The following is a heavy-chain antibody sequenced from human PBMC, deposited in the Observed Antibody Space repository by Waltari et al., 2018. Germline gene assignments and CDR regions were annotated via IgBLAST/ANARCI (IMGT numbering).Heavy chain of an antibody. CDR2: IKTVGRWT. J-gene: IGHJ4*02. CDR1: GFTFSSSW. Sequence: EVQVVESGGGLVQPGGSLRLSCAASGFTFSSSWMTWVCQAPGKGLEWGANIKTVGRWTYYVDSLKGRLTISRDNTKNSLYLQMSSLRAEDTAVYYCAIGGVETSWYWRYWGQGTLVTVSS. V-gene: IGHV3-7*01. D-gene: IGHD6-13*01. CDR3: AIGGVETSWYWRY.